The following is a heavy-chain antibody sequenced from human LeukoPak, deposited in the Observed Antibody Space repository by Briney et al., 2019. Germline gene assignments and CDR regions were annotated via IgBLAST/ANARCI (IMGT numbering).Heavy chain of an antibody. D-gene: IGHD3-9*01. Sequence: SGTLSLTCAVYGGSFSGYYWSWIRQPPGKGLEWIGEINHSGSTNYNPSLKSRVTISVDTSKNQFSLKLSSVTAADTAVYYCARGHYDILTGYSHFDYWGQGTLVTVSS. CDR1: GGSFSGYY. J-gene: IGHJ4*02. V-gene: IGHV4-34*01. CDR2: INHSGST. CDR3: ARGHYDILTGYSHFDY.